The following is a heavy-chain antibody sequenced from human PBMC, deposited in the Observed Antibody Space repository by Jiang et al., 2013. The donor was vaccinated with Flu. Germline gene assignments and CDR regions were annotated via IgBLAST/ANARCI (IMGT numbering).Heavy chain of an antibody. CDR2: ISYDGSNK. J-gene: IGHJ4*02. D-gene: IGHD5-12*01. CDR3: ARVHSGYDL. V-gene: IGHV3-30-3*01. Sequence: VAVISYDGSNKYYARLRXGPNSPSPRDNSKNTLYLQMNSLRAEDTAVYYCARVHSGYDLWGQGTLVTVSS.